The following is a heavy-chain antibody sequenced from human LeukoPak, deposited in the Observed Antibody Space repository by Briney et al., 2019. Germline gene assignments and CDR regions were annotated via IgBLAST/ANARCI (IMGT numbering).Heavy chain of an antibody. J-gene: IGHJ4*02. Sequence: EASVKVSCKASGYTFTSYGISWVRQAPGQGLEWMGWISAYNGNTNYAQKLQGRVTMTTDTSTSTAYMELRSLRSDDTAVYYCARDGYCSGGSCYSDRVWYWGQGTLVTVSS. CDR3: ARDGYCSGGSCYSDRVWY. CDR2: ISAYNGNT. V-gene: IGHV1-18*01. CDR1: GYTFTSYG. D-gene: IGHD2-15*01.